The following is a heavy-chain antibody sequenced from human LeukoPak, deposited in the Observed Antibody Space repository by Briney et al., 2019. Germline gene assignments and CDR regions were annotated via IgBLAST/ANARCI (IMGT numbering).Heavy chain of an antibody. D-gene: IGHD4-17*01. CDR3: GQDPNGNYIGAFDF. Sequence: GGSLRLSCAASGLIFHNYALVWIRRAPGKGPEWVSAILGGSGTFYADAVKGRFTISRDNSKNTLYLQMNSLRAEDTATYYCGQDPNGNYIGAFDFWGRGTMVTVSS. CDR1: GLIFHNYA. CDR2: ILGGSGT. J-gene: IGHJ3*01. V-gene: IGHV3-23*01.